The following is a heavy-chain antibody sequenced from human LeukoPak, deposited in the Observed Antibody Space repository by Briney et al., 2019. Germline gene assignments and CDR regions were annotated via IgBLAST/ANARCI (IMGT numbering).Heavy chain of an antibody. D-gene: IGHD6-19*01. J-gene: IGHJ4*02. CDR3: AKDSSKSGWYSYLDY. CDR2: INGGATNT. Sequence: GGSLRLSCAVSGFSISSYAMNWVRQAPGGGLECVSAINGGATNTYYADSVKGRFTISRDNSKNTLYLQMNSLRTEDTAVYYCAKDSSKSGWYSYLDYWGQGTLVTVSS. CDR1: GFSISSYA. V-gene: IGHV3-23*03.